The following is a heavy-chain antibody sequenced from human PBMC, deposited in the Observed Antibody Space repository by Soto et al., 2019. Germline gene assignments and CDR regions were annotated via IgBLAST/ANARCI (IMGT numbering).Heavy chain of an antibody. CDR2: INHSGST. CDR3: ARGDSSSHMGV. Sequence: SETLSLTCAVYGGAVSGYYWSWIRQPPGKGLEWIGEINHSGSTNYNPSLKSRVTISVDTSKNQFSLKLSSVTAADTAVYYCARGDSSSHMGVWGQGTTVTVSS. V-gene: IGHV4-34*01. J-gene: IGHJ6*02. CDR1: GGAVSGYY. D-gene: IGHD6-13*01.